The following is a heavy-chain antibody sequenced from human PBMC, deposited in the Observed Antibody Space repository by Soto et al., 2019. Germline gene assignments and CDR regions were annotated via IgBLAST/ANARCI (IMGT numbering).Heavy chain of an antibody. V-gene: IGHV4-59*08. CDR2: IYYSGST. D-gene: IGHD2-15*01. CDR1: GGSISSYY. CDR3: ARSLALLPPGDWFDH. J-gene: IGHJ5*02. Sequence: SETLSLTCTVSGGSISSYYWSWIRQPPGKGLEWIGYIYYSGSTNYNPSLKSRVTISVDTSKNQFSLKLSSVTAADTAVYYCARSLALLPPGDWFDHWGQGTLVTVSS.